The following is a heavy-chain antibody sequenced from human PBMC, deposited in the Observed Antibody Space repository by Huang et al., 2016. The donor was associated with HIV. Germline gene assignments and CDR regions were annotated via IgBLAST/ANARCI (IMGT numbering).Heavy chain of an antibody. Sequence: QVQLVQSGAEVKNPGASVRVSCKASGYTFTDSNLHWVRQAPGQGLEGMGWINPKRGGTIYAQRVQGRVTMTRDTTISTVHMDLRRIQSDDTAVYFCARDWSFGSSTSPADWGQGTLVTVSS. J-gene: IGHJ4*02. CDR3: ARDWSFGSSTSPAD. D-gene: IGHD6-6*01. CDR2: INPKRGGT. CDR1: GYTFTDSN. V-gene: IGHV1-2*02.